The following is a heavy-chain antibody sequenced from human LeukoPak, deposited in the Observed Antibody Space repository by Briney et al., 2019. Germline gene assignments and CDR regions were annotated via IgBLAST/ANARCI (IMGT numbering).Heavy chain of an antibody. V-gene: IGHV3-30*03. D-gene: IGHD3-16*01. CDR3: AGVPNVREGEWFDP. J-gene: IGHJ5*02. CDR1: GLTLSRYG. Sequence: GRSLRLSCAASGLTLSRYGMHWARQAPGKGLEWVAVISYDGSTKNYADSVKDRFTISRDNSENTLYLQMSSLRAEDTAVYYCAGVPNVREGEWFDPWGQGTLVTVSS. CDR2: ISYDGSTK.